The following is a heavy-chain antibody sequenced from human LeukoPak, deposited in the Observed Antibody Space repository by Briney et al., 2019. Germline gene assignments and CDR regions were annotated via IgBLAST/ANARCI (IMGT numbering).Heavy chain of an antibody. CDR3: ARHGTGTGYPLDY. J-gene: IGHJ4*02. CDR1: RVSINSHY. CDR2: GHYSGTT. D-gene: IGHD3/OR15-3a*01. V-gene: IGHV4-59*08. Sequence: PSETLSLTCTVSRVSINSHYWSWIRQSPGKGLEWIAYGHYSGTTNYNPSLKSRVTISVDTSKNQFSLKLTSVSAADTAMYYCARHGTGTGYPLDYWGLGTLVTVSS.